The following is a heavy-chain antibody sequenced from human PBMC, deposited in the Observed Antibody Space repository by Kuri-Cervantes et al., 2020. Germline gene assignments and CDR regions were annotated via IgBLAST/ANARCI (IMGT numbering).Heavy chain of an antibody. CDR2: MNPNNGNT. V-gene: IGHV1-18*01. CDR3: ARMPNLKLGVDY. CDR1: GYTFTSYD. J-gene: IGHJ4*02. Sequence: ASVKVSCKASGYTFTSYDINWVRQATGQGLEWMGWMNPNNGNTNYAQKLQGRVTMTTDTSTSTAYMELRSLRSDDTSVYYCARMPNLKLGVDYWGQGTLVTVSS. D-gene: IGHD1-26*01.